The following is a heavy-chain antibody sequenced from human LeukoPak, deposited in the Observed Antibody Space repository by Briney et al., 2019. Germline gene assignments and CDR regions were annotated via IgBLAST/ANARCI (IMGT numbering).Heavy chain of an antibody. D-gene: IGHD6-13*01. V-gene: IGHV4-39*07. CDR2: IYYSENT. J-gene: IGHJ5*02. CDR1: GGSISSNSYY. Sequence: SETLSLTCIVFGGSISSNSYYWGWIRQPPGKGPEWIGSIYYSENTYYNPSLKSRVTISVDTSKNQFSLKLSSVTAADTAVYYCARVLAAAGNNWFDPWGQGTLVTVSS. CDR3: ARVLAAAGNNWFDP.